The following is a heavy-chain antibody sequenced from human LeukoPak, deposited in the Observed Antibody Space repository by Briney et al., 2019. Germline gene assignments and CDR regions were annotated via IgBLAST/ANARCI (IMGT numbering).Heavy chain of an antibody. D-gene: IGHD3-16*01. V-gene: IGHV4-39*01. CDR1: GGSISSSSYY. J-gene: IGHJ2*01. CDR2: IYYSGST. CDR3: ASLPELGESNWYFDL. Sequence: SETLSLTCTVSGGSISSSSYYWGWIRQPPGKGLEWIGSIYYSGSTYYNPSLKSRVTIFVDTSKNQFSLRLSSVTAADTAVYYCASLPELGESNWYFDLWGRGTLVTVSS.